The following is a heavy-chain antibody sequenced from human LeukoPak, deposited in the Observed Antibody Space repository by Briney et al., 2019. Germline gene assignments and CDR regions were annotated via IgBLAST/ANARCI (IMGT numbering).Heavy chain of an antibody. V-gene: IGHV3-7*01. CDR3: ARVSGTFGELY. D-gene: IGHD3-10*01. Sequence: GGSLRLSCAASGFTFSSYWMNWARQAPGKGLEWVASINHNGNVNYYVDSVKGRFTISRDNAKNSLYLQMNSLRAEDTAVYYCARVSGTFGELYWGQGTLVTVSS. CDR2: INHNGNVN. CDR1: GFTFSSYW. J-gene: IGHJ4*02.